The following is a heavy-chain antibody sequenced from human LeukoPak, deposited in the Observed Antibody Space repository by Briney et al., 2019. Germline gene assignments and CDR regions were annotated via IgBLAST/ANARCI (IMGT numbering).Heavy chain of an antibody. CDR2: INHSGST. D-gene: IGHD3-16*02. J-gene: IGHJ4*02. CDR1: GGSFSGYY. Sequence: PSETLSLTCAVYGGSFSGYYWSWIRQPPGKGLEWIGEINHSGSTNYNPSLKSRVTISVDTSKNQFSLKLSSVTAADTAVYYCARSGDYIRGSYRSFDYWGQGTLVTVSS. V-gene: IGHV4-34*01. CDR3: ARSGDYIRGSYRSFDY.